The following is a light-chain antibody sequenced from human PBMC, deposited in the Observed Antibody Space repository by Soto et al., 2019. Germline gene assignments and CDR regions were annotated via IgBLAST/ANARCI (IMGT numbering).Light chain of an antibody. CDR1: QSVSSY. CDR3: QQRSNWIT. CDR2: GAS. Sequence: EIVMTQSPATLSVSPGERATLSFRSSQSVSSYLALYQQTPGQAPRLLIYGASTRATGIPARFSGSGSGTEFTLTISSLQSEDFAVYYCQQRSNWITFGQGTRLEI. J-gene: IGKJ5*01. V-gene: IGKV3-15*01.